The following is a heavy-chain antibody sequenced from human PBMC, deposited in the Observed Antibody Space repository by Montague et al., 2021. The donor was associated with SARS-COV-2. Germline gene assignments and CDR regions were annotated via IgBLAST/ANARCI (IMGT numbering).Heavy chain of an antibody. D-gene: IGHD3-3*01. CDR2: INHRGST. CDR1: GGSFSAHS. CDR3: ARGGLAGGNYDIWSFSYTSPLDY. J-gene: IGHJ4*02. V-gene: IGHV4-34*01. Sequence: SETLSLTCAVYGGSFSAHSWSWIRQSPGKGLEWIGEINHRGSTTYMSSLKSRVTMSVDTSKNQFSLKMSSVTAAVTAIYYCARGGLAGGNYDIWSFSYTSPLDYWGQGTQVTVSS.